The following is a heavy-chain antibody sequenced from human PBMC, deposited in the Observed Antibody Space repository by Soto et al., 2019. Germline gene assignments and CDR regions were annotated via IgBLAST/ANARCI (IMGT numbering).Heavy chain of an antibody. V-gene: IGHV4-59*01. CDR1: GGSISSYY. D-gene: IGHD3-9*01. CDR3: ARGKRGYDILTGSPILYYYYYYMDV. J-gene: IGHJ6*03. Sequence: SETLSLTCTVSGGSISSYYWSWIRQPPGKGLEWIGYIYYSGSTNYNPSLKSRVTISVDTSKNQFSLKLSSVTAADTAVYYCARGKRGYDILTGSPILYYYYYYMDVWGKGTTVTVSS. CDR2: IYYSGST.